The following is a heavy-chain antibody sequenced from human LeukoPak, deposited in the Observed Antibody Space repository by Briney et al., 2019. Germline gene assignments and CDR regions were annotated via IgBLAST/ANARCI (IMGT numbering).Heavy chain of an antibody. CDR1: GYTFTDYY. J-gene: IGHJ4*02. CDR3: ARVGYCSSTSCSYFDY. V-gene: IGHV1-2*02. Sequence: ASLRVSCKASGYTFTDYYIHWVRQAPGQGLEWMGWIHSNSGVTVYSQKFQGRVTMTRDTSITTAYMELSRLTSDDTAVYYCARVGYCSSTSCSYFDYWGQGTLVTVSS. CDR2: IHSNSGVT. D-gene: IGHD2-2*01.